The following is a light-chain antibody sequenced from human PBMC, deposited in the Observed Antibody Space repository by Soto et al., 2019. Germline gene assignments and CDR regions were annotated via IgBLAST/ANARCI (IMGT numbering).Light chain of an antibody. V-gene: IGKV3-15*01. CDR2: DAS. CDR1: QSVSSN. J-gene: IGKJ1*01. CDR3: QQNNNRPRT. Sequence: DIVMTQSPATLSVSPGEGATLSCRASQSVSSNLAWYQLKPGQAPRLLIYDASTRATGIPARFSGTGSGTDFTLTISSLQSEDFAVYYCQQNNNRPRTFGQGTKVEIK.